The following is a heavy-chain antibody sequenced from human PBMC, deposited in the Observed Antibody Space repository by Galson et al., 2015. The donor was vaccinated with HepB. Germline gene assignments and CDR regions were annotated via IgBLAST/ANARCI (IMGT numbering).Heavy chain of an antibody. V-gene: IGHV1-2*02. CDR2: INPNSGGT. D-gene: IGHD3-22*01. Sequence: SVKVSCKASGGTFSSYTISWVRQAPGQGLEWMGWINPNSGGTNYAQKFQGRVTMTRDTSISTAYMELSRLRSDDTAVYYCAGAYYDSSGYYYLFDYWGQGTLVTVSS. CDR3: AGAYYDSSGYYYLFDY. CDR1: GGTFSSYT. J-gene: IGHJ4*02.